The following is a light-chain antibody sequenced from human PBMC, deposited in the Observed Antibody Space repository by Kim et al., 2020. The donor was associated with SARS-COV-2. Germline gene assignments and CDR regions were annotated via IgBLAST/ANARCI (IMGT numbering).Light chain of an antibody. CDR3: QSYDSSLSGWV. Sequence: QSVLTQPPSVSGAPGQRVTISCTGSNSNIGAGYDVHWYQQLPGTAPKLLIYLNTHRPSGVPDRFSGSRSGTSASLAITGLQAEDETDYYCQSYDSSLSGWVFGGGTQLTVL. CDR2: LNT. CDR1: NSNIGAGYD. V-gene: IGLV1-40*01. J-gene: IGLJ3*02.